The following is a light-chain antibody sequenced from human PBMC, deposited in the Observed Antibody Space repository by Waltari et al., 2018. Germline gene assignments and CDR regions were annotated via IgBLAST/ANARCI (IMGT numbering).Light chain of an antibody. Sequence: QSALTQPASVSGSPGQSITISCTGTSSDVGTYNSFSWYQQYPGKAPTRVIYEVTNRPSGVSDRFSGSKSGSTASLTISGLQPDDEAHYYCSSYTSATTLVVFGPGTWVTV. CDR1: SSDVGTYNS. CDR2: EVT. V-gene: IGLV2-14*01. CDR3: SSYTSATTLVV. J-gene: IGLJ1*01.